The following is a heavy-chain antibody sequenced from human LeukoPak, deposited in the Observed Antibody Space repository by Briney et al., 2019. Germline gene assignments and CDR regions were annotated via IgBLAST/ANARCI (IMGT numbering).Heavy chain of an antibody. Sequence: SETLSLTCTVSGGSISSYYWGWIRQPPGKGLEWIGSIYHSGSTYYNPSLKSRVTISVDTSKNQFSLKLSSVTAADTAVYYCARVLSVTTSAFDIWGQGTMVTVSS. CDR1: GGSISSYY. J-gene: IGHJ3*02. V-gene: IGHV4-38-2*02. CDR3: ARVLSVTTSAFDI. D-gene: IGHD4-11*01. CDR2: IYHSGST.